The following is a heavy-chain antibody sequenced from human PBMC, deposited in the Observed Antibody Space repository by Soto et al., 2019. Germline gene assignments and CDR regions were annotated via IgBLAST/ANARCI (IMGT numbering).Heavy chain of an antibody. J-gene: IGHJ5*02. Sequence: TLSLTCTVSGGSISGYYWSWIRQPPGKGLEWIGYMYNTGSTVYNPSFKSRVTISVDTSKNQFSLKLNSVTAADTAVYYCARARQYYDSEFDPWGQGTLVTVSS. CDR3: ARARQYYDSEFDP. CDR1: GGSISGYY. V-gene: IGHV4-59*01. D-gene: IGHD3-22*01. CDR2: MYNTGST.